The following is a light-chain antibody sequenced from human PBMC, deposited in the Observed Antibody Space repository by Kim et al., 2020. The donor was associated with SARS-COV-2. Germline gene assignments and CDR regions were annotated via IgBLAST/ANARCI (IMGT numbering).Light chain of an antibody. CDR1: SANIGAGYD. J-gene: IGLJ2*01. CDR2: GNV. CDR3: QSYDSSLSASV. Sequence: QRVSISCTGSSANIGAGYDVHWYQQLPGTAPKLLIFGNVNRPSGVPDRFSASKSGTSASLAITGLQADDEADYYCQSYDSSLSASVFGGGTQLTVL. V-gene: IGLV1-40*01.